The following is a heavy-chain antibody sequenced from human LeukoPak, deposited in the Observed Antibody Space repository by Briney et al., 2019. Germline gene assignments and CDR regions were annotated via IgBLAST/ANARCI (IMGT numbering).Heavy chain of an antibody. J-gene: IGHJ4*02. V-gene: IGHV3-23*01. CDR2: ITGTDGST. CDR1: GFTFSYYA. D-gene: IGHD3-10*01. CDR3: AKAFNYGSGYNYKTFDS. Sequence: PGGSLRLSCAASGFTFSYYAMSWVRQAPGEGLEWVSGITGTDGSTYYADSVKGRFTISRDNSKSALYLQMNSLRAEETALYYCAKAFNYGSGYNYKTFDSWGQGTLVTVSS.